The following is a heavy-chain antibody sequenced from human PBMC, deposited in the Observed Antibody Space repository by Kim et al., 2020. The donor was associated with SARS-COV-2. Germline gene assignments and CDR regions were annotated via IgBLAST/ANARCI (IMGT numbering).Heavy chain of an antibody. CDR3: ARGVEVGSSPHLFGFDP. J-gene: IGHJ5*02. V-gene: IGHV4-34*01. D-gene: IGHD6-13*01. CDR1: GGSFSGYY. Sequence: SETLSLTCAVYGGSFSGYYWSWIRQPPGKGLEWIGEINHSGSTNYNPSLKSRVTISVDTSKNQFSLKLSSVTAADTAVYYCARGVEVGSSPHLFGFDPWGQGTLVTVSS. CDR2: INHSGST.